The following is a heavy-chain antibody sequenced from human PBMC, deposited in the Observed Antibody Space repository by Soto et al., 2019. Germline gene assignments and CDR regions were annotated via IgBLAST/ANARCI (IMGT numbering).Heavy chain of an antibody. V-gene: IGHV4-4*02. CDR2: IYHSGST. J-gene: IGHJ6*02. Sequence: SETLSLTCAVSGGSVSSSNWWSWVRQPPGKGLEWIGEIYHSGSTNYNPSLKSRVTIPVDKSKNQFSLKLSSVTAADTAVYYCARPSSDYYGMDVWGQGTTVTVSS. D-gene: IGHD3-10*01. CDR1: GGSVSSSNW. CDR3: ARPSSDYYGMDV.